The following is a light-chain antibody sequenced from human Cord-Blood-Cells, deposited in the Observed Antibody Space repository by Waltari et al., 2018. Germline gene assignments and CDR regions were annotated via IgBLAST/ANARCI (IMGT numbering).Light chain of an antibody. J-gene: IGKJ1*01. CDR2: DAS. CDR1: QSISSW. CDR3: QQYNSYSQT. V-gene: IGKV1-5*01. Sequence: DIQMTQSPSTMAASVGARVTITCRASQSISSWLAWYQQKPGNAPKLLIYDASSLESGVPSRFSGSGSGTEFTLTISSLQPDDFATYYCQQYNSYSQTFGQGTKVEIK.